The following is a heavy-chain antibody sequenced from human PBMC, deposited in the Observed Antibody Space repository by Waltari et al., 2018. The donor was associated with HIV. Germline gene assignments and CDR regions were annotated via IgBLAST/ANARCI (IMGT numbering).Heavy chain of an antibody. CDR2: NKTKTDGGTT. V-gene: IGHV3-15*01. CDR1: GYTSNNPG. D-gene: IGHD3-22*01. Sequence: EVQLVESGGGLVKPGGTLRLSCAASGYTSNNPGMRRARQAPGKGVGWVGRNKTKTDGGTTEYAAPVKGRFTISRDDSKNKLYLQMNSLKTEDTAVYFCTIPPFGYSLGYWGQGTLVTVSS. J-gene: IGHJ4*02. CDR3: TIPPFGYSLGY.